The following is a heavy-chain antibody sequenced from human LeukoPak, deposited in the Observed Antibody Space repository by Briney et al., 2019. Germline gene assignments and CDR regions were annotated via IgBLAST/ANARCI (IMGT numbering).Heavy chain of an antibody. Sequence: GGSLRLSCAASGFTFSGSAMHWVRQASGKGLEWVGRIRSKTNNYATAYAAAVKGRFTISRDSSKNTAYLQMSSLKTQDTAVYYCGGGGAADIWGQGTMVTVSS. CDR1: GFTFSGSA. J-gene: IGHJ3*02. CDR3: GGGGAADI. V-gene: IGHV3-73*01. D-gene: IGHD3-16*01. CDR2: IRSKTNNYAT.